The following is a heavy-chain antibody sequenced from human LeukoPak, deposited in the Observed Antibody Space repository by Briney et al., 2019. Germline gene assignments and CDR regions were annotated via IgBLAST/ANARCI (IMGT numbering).Heavy chain of an antibody. D-gene: IGHD4-11*01. CDR3: ARRNVHSGWFDP. V-gene: IGHV4-34*01. CDR2: INQSGTT. J-gene: IGHJ5*02. Sequence: SETLSLTCAVYGGSFSGSYWSWIRQPPGKGLEWIGEINQSGTTIYNPSLKSRVTISVDTSNNQFSLRLSSVTVADTAVYYCARRNVHSGWFDPWGQGTLVTVSS. CDR1: GGSFSGSY.